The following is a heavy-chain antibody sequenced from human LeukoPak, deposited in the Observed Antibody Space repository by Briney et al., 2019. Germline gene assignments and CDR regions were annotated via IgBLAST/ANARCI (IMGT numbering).Heavy chain of an antibody. CDR2: IRNKANNYAT. V-gene: IGHV3-73*01. D-gene: IGHD2-2*01. CDR3: TIWVVPAANYDYMDV. Sequence: QPGGSLKLSCAAPGFTFSGSAVHWVRQTSGKGLEWVGRIRNKANNYATAYAASVKGRFTIFRDDSNNTAYLQMNSLKTEDTAVYHCTIWVVPAANYDYMDVWGKGTTVAVSS. J-gene: IGHJ6*03. CDR1: GFTFSGSA.